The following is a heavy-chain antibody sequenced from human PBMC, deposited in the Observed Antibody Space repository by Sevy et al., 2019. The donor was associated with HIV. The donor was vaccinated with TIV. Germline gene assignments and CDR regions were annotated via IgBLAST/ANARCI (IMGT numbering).Heavy chain of an antibody. V-gene: IGHV3-23*01. CDR2: LSFGCGEI. J-gene: IGHJ4*02. CDR3: GREGCSKPLDY. Sequence: GGSLRLSCAASGFTFSKYSMSWVRQPPGKGLEWVSTLSFGCGEINYADSVKGRFTISRDNSKSSVYPQMNNLRPEDTAVYYCGREGCSKPLDYWGQGTLVTVSS. CDR1: GFTFSKYS. D-gene: IGHD2-8*01.